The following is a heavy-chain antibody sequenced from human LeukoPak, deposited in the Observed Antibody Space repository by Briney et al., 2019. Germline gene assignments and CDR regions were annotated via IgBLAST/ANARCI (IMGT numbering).Heavy chain of an antibody. CDR2: INHSGST. J-gene: IGHJ4*02. V-gene: IGHV4-34*01. Sequence: SETLSLTCAVYGGSFSGYYWSWIRQPPGKGLEWIGEINHSGSTNYNPSLKSRVTISVDTSKNQFSLKLSSVTAADTAVYYCASLGNYGHFDYWGQGTLVTVSS. D-gene: IGHD3-10*01. CDR1: GGSFSGYY. CDR3: ASLGNYGHFDY.